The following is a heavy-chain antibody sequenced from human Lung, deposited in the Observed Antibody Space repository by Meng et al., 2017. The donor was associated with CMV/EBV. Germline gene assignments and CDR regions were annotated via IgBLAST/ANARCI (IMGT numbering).Heavy chain of an antibody. Sequence: GGSLTLSCAASGFNFNIYEMSWVRQAPGKGLEWVSYISMSGSTIYYADAVKGRFTISRDNAKNSLYLQMSSLGVEDTALYYCAGGEASGDFDSWGQGTLVTVSS. CDR1: GFNFNIYE. J-gene: IGHJ4*02. V-gene: IGHV3-48*03. D-gene: IGHD3-16*01. CDR2: ISMSGSTI. CDR3: AGGEASGDFDS.